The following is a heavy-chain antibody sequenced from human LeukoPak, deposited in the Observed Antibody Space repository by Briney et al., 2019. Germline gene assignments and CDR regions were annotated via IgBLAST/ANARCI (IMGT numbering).Heavy chain of an antibody. CDR2: IIPIFGTA. Sequence: SVKVSCKASGGTFSSYAISWVRQAPGPGLELMGRIIPIFGTANYGQKFHGRVTITTDESTSTAYMELSSLRYEDTAVHYCASDDCSSTSCYPLGPATSGFDPWGQGTLVTVSS. D-gene: IGHD2-2*01. J-gene: IGHJ5*02. CDR1: GGTFSSYA. CDR3: ASDDCSSTSCYPLGPATSGFDP. V-gene: IGHV1-69*05.